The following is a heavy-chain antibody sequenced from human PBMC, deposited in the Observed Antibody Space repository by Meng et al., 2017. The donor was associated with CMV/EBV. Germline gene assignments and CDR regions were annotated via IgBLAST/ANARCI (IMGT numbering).Heavy chain of an antibody. V-gene: IGHV3-23*01. CDR3: AKGGDFWSGSNFDY. D-gene: IGHD3-3*01. Sequence: CAASGFTFSSYAMSWVRQAPGKGLEWVSAISGSGGSTYYADSVKGRFTISRDNSKNTLYLQMNSLRAEDTAVYYCAKGGDFWSGSNFDYWGQGTLVTVSS. J-gene: IGHJ4*02. CDR1: GFTFSSYA. CDR2: ISGSGGST.